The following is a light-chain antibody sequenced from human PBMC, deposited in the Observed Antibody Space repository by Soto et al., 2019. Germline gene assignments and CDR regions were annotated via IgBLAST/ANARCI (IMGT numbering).Light chain of an antibody. Sequence: EIVLTQSPGTLSLSPGERATLSCRASQSVSSSYLAWYQQKPGQAPRLLIYDASSRATGIPDRFSGSGSGTDFTLTISRPEPEDFAVYYCQQCGSSPWTFGQGTKVEIK. J-gene: IGKJ1*01. CDR3: QQCGSSPWT. CDR1: QSVSSSY. CDR2: DAS. V-gene: IGKV3-20*01.